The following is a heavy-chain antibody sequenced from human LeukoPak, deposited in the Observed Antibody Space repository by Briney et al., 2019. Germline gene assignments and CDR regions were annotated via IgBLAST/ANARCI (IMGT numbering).Heavy chain of an antibody. CDR2: IHYSGST. Sequence: SETLSLTCTVSGVSISSSSYYWGWVRQPPGKGLEWIGRIHYSGSTYYNPSLKSRVTISVDTSKNQFSLKLSSMTAADTAVYYCKFGSDDNDFDYWGQGTLVTVSS. CDR1: GVSISSSSYY. J-gene: IGHJ4*02. V-gene: IGHV4-39*01. D-gene: IGHD5-12*01. CDR3: KFGSDDNDFDY.